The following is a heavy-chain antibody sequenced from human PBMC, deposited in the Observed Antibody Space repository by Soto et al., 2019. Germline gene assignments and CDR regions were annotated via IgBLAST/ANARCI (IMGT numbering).Heavy chain of an antibody. Sequence: EVQLVESGGGFVQPGGSLTLSCAASGLTVNADYMSWVRQAPGKGLEWVSVIFTGGNTYYIDSVKGRFTISRDNSKNTLYLQMNSLRVEDTAVYYCARESAAKADAFDIWGQGTMVTVSS. CDR3: ARESAAKADAFDI. J-gene: IGHJ3*02. CDR2: IFTGGNT. D-gene: IGHD3-3*01. CDR1: GLTVNADY. V-gene: IGHV3-66*01.